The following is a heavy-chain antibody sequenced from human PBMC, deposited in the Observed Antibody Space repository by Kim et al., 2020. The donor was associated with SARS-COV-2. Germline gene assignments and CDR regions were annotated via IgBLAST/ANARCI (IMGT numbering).Heavy chain of an antibody. Sequence: KYYGQKFKGRVTMTRDTSISTAYMELSRLRSDDTAVYYWGRDRGQKRFDPWGQGTLVTVSS. V-gene: IGHV1-2*02. CDR3: GRDRGQKRFDP. J-gene: IGHJ5*02. CDR2: K.